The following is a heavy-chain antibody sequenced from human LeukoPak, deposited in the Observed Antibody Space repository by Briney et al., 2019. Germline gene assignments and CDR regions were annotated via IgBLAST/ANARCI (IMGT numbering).Heavy chain of an antibody. CDR1: GFTFSSYA. CDR2: ISYDGSNK. J-gene: IGHJ4*02. Sequence: GRSLRLSCAASGFTFSSYAMHWVRQAPGKGLEWVAVISYDGSNKYYADSVKGRFTISRDNSKNTLYLQMNSLRAEDTAVYCCARERYSGYDYYADYWGQGTLVTVSS. CDR3: ARERYSGYDYYADY. V-gene: IGHV3-30*04. D-gene: IGHD5-12*01.